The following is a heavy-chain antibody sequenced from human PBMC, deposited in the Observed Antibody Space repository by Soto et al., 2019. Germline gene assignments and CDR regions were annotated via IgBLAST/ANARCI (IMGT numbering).Heavy chain of an antibody. CDR3: ARKDYDSSGYYVDY. CDR2: IKQDGSEK. Sequence: GGSLRLSCAASGFTFSSYWMSWVRQAPGKGLEWVANIKQDGSEKYYVDSVKGRFTISRDNAKNSLYLQMNSLRAEDTAVYYCARKDYDSSGYYVDYWGQGTLVTVSS. CDR1: GFTFSSYW. J-gene: IGHJ4*02. V-gene: IGHV3-7*01. D-gene: IGHD3-22*01.